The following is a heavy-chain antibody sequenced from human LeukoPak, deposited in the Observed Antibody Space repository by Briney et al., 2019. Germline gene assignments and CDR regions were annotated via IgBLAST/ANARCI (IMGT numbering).Heavy chain of an antibody. J-gene: IGHJ4*02. D-gene: IGHD1-26*01. CDR2: IYNTGST. Sequence: SETLSLTCTDSGGSISIYYWNWIRQPAGKGLEWIGRIYNTGSTNYNPSLKSRVTMSVDTSNNRLSLNLSPVTAADTAVYYCARDGGGTGRPFDFWGQGTLVTVSS. CDR3: ARDGGGTGRPFDF. CDR1: GGSISIYY. V-gene: IGHV4-4*07.